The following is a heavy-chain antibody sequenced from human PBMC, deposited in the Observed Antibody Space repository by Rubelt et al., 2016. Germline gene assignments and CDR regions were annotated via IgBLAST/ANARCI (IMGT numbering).Heavy chain of an antibody. CDR2: INDGGST. Sequence: QMQLQQWGAGLLKPSEALSLTCVVDGGSFSGYYWSWIRQPPGRGLEWIGEINDGGSTNYNPSLKSRLTISVDASQSQSSPRRGSVTAADTAVYYCARLLTYDNPAYYMDVWGKGTTVTVSS. CDR1: GGSFSGYY. D-gene: IGHD3-9*01. V-gene: IGHV4-34*01. CDR3: ARLLTYDNPAYYMDV. J-gene: IGHJ6*03.